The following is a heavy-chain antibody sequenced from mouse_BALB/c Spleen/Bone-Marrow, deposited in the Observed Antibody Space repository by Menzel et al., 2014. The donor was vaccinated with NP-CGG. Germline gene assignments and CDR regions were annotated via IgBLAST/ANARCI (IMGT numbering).Heavy chain of an antibody. D-gene: IGHD2-1*01. CDR2: IDPANGNT. CDR1: GFNIKDTY. J-gene: IGHJ4*01. Sequence: VQLQQSGAELVKPGASVKLSCTASGFNIKDTYMHWVKQRPEQGLEWIGRIDPANGNTKYDPKLQGKATITADTSSNTAYLQLSSLTSEDTAVYYCARRGYYGNYYYAMDYWGQGTSVTVSS. V-gene: IGHV14-3*02. CDR3: ARRGYYGNYYYAMDY.